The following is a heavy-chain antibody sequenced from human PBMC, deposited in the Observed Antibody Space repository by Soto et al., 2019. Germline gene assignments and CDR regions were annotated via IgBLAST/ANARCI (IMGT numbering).Heavy chain of an antibody. Sequence: EVQLVESGGGLVQPGRSLRLSCAASGFTFDDYAMHWVRQAPGKGLEWVSGISWNSGSIGYADSVKGRFTISRDNAKNSLYLQMNSLIAENTVLYYFAKDRDYDFWSGYPAFDIWGQGTMVTVAS. J-gene: IGHJ3*02. CDR1: GFTFDDYA. CDR2: ISWNSGSI. V-gene: IGHV3-9*01. CDR3: AKDRDYDFWSGYPAFDI. D-gene: IGHD3-3*01.